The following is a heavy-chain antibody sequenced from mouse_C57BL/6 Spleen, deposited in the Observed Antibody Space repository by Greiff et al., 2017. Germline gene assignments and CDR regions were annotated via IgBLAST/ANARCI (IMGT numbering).Heavy chain of an antibody. V-gene: IGHV1-69*02. CDR3: AWCGSSGDGALAY. Sequence: QVQLQQPGAELVKPGASVKLSCKASGYTFTSYWMHWVKQRPGQGLEWIGEIDPSDSYTNYNQKFKGKATLTVDKSSSTAYMQLSSLTSEDSAVYSGAWCGSSGDGALAYWGQGTSVTVSS. CDR1: GYTFTSYW. D-gene: IGHD3-2*02. J-gene: IGHJ4*01. CDR2: IDPSDSYT.